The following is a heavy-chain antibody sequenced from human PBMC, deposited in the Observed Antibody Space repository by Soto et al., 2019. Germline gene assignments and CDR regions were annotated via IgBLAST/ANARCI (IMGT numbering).Heavy chain of an antibody. Sequence: ASVKVSCKASGYTFTSYTMHWVRQAPGQRLEWMGIINAGSGSTRYAQKFQGRVTMTRDTSTSTVYMELSSLRSEDTAVYYCARPWYSSSWPLFDYWGQGTLVTVSS. CDR1: GYTFTSYT. CDR2: INAGSGST. CDR3: ARPWYSSSWPLFDY. D-gene: IGHD6-13*01. V-gene: IGHV1-46*03. J-gene: IGHJ4*02.